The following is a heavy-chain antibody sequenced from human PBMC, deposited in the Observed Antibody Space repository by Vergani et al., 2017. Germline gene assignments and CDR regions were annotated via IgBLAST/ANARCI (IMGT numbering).Heavy chain of an antibody. V-gene: IGHV1-2*02. D-gene: IGHD1-1*01. CDR1: GYTFTGYY. Sequence: QVQLVQSGAEVKKPGASVKVSCKASGYTFTGYYMHWVRQAPGQGLEWMGWINPNSGGTNYAQKVQGRVTMTRDTSISTAYMELSRLRSDDTAVYYCARVLQLERRGDYYYMDVWGKGTTVTVSS. J-gene: IGHJ6*03. CDR2: INPNSGGT. CDR3: ARVLQLERRGDYYYMDV.